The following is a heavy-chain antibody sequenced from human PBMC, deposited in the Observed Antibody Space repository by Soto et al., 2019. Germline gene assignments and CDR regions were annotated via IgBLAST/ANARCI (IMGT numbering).Heavy chain of an antibody. J-gene: IGHJ6*02. Sequence: SQTLSLTCAISGDSVSSNSAAWNWIRQSPTRGLEWLGRTYYRSKWYNDYAVSVKSRITVNPDTSKNQFSLQLNSVTPEDTAVYYCVKDQWLPGNDYYVLDVWGRGSTVTVSS. CDR2: TYYRSKWYN. CDR3: VKDQWLPGNDYYVLDV. CDR1: GDSVSSNSAA. V-gene: IGHV6-1*01. D-gene: IGHD6-19*01.